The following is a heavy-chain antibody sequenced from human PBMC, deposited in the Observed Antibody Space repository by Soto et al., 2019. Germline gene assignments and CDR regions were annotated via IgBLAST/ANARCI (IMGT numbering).Heavy chain of an antibody. V-gene: IGHV3-23*01. CDR3: AKDPQSSGWSYNWFDH. CDR1: GFTFSSYA. CDR2: INDSGDNT. Sequence: GSLRLSCAASGFTFSSYAISWVRQAPGEGLEWVSTINDSGDNTYYADSVKGRFTISRDNSKNTLYLQINSLRAEDTAVYYCAKDPQSSGWSYNWFDHWGQGTLVTVYS. D-gene: IGHD6-19*01. J-gene: IGHJ5*02.